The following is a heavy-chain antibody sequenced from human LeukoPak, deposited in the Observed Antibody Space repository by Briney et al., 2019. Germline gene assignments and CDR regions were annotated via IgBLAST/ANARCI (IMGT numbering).Heavy chain of an antibody. CDR1: RFTFNNYG. J-gene: IGHJ3*02. D-gene: IGHD5-18*01. CDR3: AKDLELWLKEGAFDI. CDR2: IRYDGSNK. V-gene: IGHV3-30*02. Sequence: GGSLRLSCAASRFTFNNYGMHWVRQAPGKGLEWVAFIRYDGSNKYYADSVKGRFTISRDNSKNTLYLQMNSLRAEDTAVYYCAKDLELWLKEGAFDIWGQGTMVTVSS.